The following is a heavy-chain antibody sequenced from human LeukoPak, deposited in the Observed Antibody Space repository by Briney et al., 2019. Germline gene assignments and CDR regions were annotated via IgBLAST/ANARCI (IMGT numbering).Heavy chain of an antibody. CDR2: IKSKTGGGTT. D-gene: IGHD2-15*01. CDR1: GFTFSNAW. CDR3: TTDRAARRWYYYYGMDV. V-gene: IGHV3-15*01. Sequence: PGGSLRLSCAASGFTFSNAWMSWVRQAPGKGLEWVGRIKSKTGGGTTDYAAPVKGRFTISRDDSKNTLYLQMNSLKTEDTAVYYCTTDRAARRWYYYYGMDVWGQGTTVTVSS. J-gene: IGHJ6*02.